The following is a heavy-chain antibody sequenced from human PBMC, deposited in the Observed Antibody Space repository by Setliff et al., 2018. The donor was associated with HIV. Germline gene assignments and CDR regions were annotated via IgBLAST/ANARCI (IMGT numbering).Heavy chain of an antibody. CDR2: IYHSGRT. J-gene: IGHJ4*02. D-gene: IGHD3-9*01. Sequence: PSETLRLSCVVSGFTFSDVWMSWVRQAPGKGLEWIGSIYHSGRTYYNPSLKSRVTISVDTSKNQFSLKLTSVTAADTAVYYCARDQPQDYDSLTGYYTGRYFDYWGRGTLVTVSS. CDR1: GFTFSDVW. V-gene: IGHV4-38-2*02. CDR3: ARDQPQDYDSLTGYYTGRYFDY.